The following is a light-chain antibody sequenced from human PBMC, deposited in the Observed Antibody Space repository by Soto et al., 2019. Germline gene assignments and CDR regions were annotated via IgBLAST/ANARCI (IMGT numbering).Light chain of an antibody. CDR3: QQRSNLLT. Sequence: EIVLTQSPATLSLSPGVRATLSCRASQSVSSYLAWYQQKPGQAPRLLIYDASNRATGIPARFSGSGSGTDFTLTISSLEPEDFAVYYCQQRSNLLTFGGGTKVEIK. CDR2: DAS. J-gene: IGKJ4*01. CDR1: QSVSSY. V-gene: IGKV3-11*01.